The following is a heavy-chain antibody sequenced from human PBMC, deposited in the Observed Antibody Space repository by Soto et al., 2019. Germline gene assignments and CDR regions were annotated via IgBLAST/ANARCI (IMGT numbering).Heavy chain of an antibody. CDR3: AKGSFSPPQCLGP. CDR1: AFTFSNYG. V-gene: IGHV3-30*18. J-gene: IGHJ5*02. CDR2: ISSDGNDK. D-gene: IGHD3-10*01. Sequence: QVQLLESGGGVVQPGRSLRLSCAASAFTFSNYGMHWVRQAPGKGLEWGTTISSDGNDKYYADSVRGRFTISRDNSKNTLDLQMYGLRAEDPAVYYCAKGSFSPPQCLGPWGQGTLVTVYS.